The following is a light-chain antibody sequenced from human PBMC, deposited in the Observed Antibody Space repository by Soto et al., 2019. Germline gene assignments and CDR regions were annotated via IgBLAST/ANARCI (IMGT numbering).Light chain of an antibody. Sequence: QSALTQPASVSGSPGQSITISCTGTSSDVGIYNYVSWYQQHPGKAPNLMIYQVTNRPSGVSNRFSGSKSGNTASLTISGLQAEDEADYYCSSYTGSTNYVFGNGTKVTVL. CDR3: SSYTGSTNYV. V-gene: IGLV2-14*01. J-gene: IGLJ1*01. CDR2: QVT. CDR1: SSDVGIYNY.